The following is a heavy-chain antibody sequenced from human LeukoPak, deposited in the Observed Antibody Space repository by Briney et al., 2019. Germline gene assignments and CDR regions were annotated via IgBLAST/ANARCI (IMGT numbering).Heavy chain of an antibody. CDR3: ARQPGYDYYYGMDV. CDR2: ISSSSSYI. V-gene: IGHV3-21*01. CDR1: GFTFSSYS. J-gene: IGHJ6*04. Sequence: GGSLRLSCAASGFTFSSYSMNWVRQAPGKGLEWVSSISSSSSYIYYADSVKGRFTISRDNAKNSLYLQMNNLRAEDTAVYYCARQPGYDYYYGMDVWGKGTTVTVSS.